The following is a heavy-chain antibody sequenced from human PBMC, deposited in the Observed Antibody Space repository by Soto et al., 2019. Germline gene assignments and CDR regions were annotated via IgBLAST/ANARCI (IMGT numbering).Heavy chain of an antibody. CDR2: MNPNSGNT. CDR1: GYTFTSYD. Sequence: QVQLVQSGAEVKKPGASVKVSCKASGYTFTSYDINWVRQATGQGLEWMGWMNPNSGNTGYAQKFQGRVTMTRNTSISTAYMELSSLRSEETAVYYCARGDDDDFWSGYYYYYYGMDVWGQGTTVTVSS. V-gene: IGHV1-8*01. D-gene: IGHD3-3*01. CDR3: ARGDDDDFWSGYYYYYYGMDV. J-gene: IGHJ6*02.